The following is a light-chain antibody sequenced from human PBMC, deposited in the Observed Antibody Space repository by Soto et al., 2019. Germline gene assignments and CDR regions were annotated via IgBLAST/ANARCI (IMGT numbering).Light chain of an antibody. J-gene: IGKJ1*01. CDR3: KQYNSYSWT. CDR2: KAS. Sequence: DIQMTHSPSTLSASVGDRVTITCRASQSISSWLAWYQQKPGKAPKLLIYKASSLESGVPSRFSRSGSGKEFTLTISSLQPDDFATYYCKQYNSYSWTFGQGIKVDIX. CDR1: QSISSW. V-gene: IGKV1-5*03.